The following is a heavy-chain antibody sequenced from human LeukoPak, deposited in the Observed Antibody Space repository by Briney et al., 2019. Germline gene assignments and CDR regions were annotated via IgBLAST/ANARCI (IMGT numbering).Heavy chain of an antibody. CDR2: MRYDGSHK. V-gene: IGHV3-30*02. CDR3: ARDKGTAAAYDH. CDR1: GFTFSSYG. D-gene: IGHD6-13*01. J-gene: IGHJ4*02. Sequence: PVGSLRLSCAASGFTFSSYGMHWVRQATGKGLEWVAFMRYDGSHKDHADSVKGRFTISRDNSKNTLYLQMNSLSAEDTAVYYCARDKGTAAAYDHWGQGTLVTVSS.